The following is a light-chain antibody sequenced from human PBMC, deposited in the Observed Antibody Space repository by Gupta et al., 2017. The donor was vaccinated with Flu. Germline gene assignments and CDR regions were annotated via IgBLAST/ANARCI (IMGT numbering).Light chain of an antibody. CDR3: QHDDSTPFT. J-gene: IGKJ3*01. CDR2: CAS. CDR1: QSGLHSSSNKNY. Sequence: PLGECASIACKSSQSGLHSSSNKNYLSWYQQKPGQPPKLLISCASTRESGVPYRFSGSGSGTDFTLTISSLQAEDFAVYYCQHDDSTPFTFGHGTKVDIK. V-gene: IGKV4-1*01.